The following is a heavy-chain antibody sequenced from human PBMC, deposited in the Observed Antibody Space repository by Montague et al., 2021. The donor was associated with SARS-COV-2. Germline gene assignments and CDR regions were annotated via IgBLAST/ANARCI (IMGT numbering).Heavy chain of an antibody. CDR3: VRKTSGYHPFDD. J-gene: IGHJ4*01. CDR2: ISYSGST. D-gene: IGHD1-14*01. CDR1: AGSISTNSYY. Sequence: SETLSLTCTVSAGSISTNSYYWAWIRQPPGKGLEWIGSISYSGSTYFNPSLESRLTMSVDTSKNQLSLKLTSVTAADTAVYYCVRKTSGYHPFDDWGQGTLVTVS. V-gene: IGHV4-39*01.